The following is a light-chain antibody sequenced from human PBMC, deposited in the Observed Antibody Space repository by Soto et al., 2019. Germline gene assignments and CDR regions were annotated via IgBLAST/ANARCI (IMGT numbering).Light chain of an antibody. CDR1: QDISNY. J-gene: IGKJ5*01. Sequence: DIQMTQSPSSLSASVGDSVSITCRASQDISNYLAWFQQKPGKAPKSLIYATSSLQSGVPSKFRRSESGTEFALPSTSRQPEDCATYYCHRYGNCPTTFGQGTRLEIK. CDR2: ATS. CDR3: HRYGNCPTT. V-gene: IGKV1-16*02.